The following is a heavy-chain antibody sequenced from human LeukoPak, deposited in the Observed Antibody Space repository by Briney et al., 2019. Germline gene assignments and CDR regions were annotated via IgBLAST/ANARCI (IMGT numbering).Heavy chain of an antibody. CDR1: GFTFDDYA. J-gene: IGHJ3*02. CDR3: AKEGVSAFDI. D-gene: IGHD3-16*01. V-gene: IGHV3-9*03. CDR2: ISWNSGSI. Sequence: GRSLRHSCAASGFTFDDYAMHWVRQAPGKGLEWVSGISWNSGSIGYADSVKGRFTISRDNAKNSLYLQMNSLRAEDMALYYCAKEGVSAFDIWGQGKMVTVSS.